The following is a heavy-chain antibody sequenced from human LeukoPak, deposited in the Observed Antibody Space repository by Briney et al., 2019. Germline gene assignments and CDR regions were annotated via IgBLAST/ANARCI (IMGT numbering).Heavy chain of an antibody. Sequence: GGSLRLSCVGAGFPFSDFHMSWIRQAPGKALEWVSYITSGGGFKYYADSVKGRFSISRDDSKNSVFLQMNSLRVEDTAVYYCARVRPGSSGSYYRTSWGQGTLVTVSS. CDR3: ARVRPGSSGSYYRTS. D-gene: IGHD3-22*01. CDR1: GFPFSDFH. V-gene: IGHV3-11*04. CDR2: ITSGGGFK. J-gene: IGHJ4*02.